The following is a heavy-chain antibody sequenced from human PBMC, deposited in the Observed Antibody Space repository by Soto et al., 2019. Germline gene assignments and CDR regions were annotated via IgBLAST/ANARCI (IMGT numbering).Heavy chain of an antibody. CDR2: ISAYNGNT. CDR3: ARVATEINWFDP. Sequence: QVQLVQSGAEVKKPGASVKVSCKASGYTFTSYGISWVRQAPGQGLEWMGWISAYNGNTNYAQKLQGRXXMXTGXSTSTAYMELRSLRSADTAVYYCARVATEINWFDPWGQGTLVTVSS. J-gene: IGHJ5*02. V-gene: IGHV1-18*01. CDR1: GYTFTSYG.